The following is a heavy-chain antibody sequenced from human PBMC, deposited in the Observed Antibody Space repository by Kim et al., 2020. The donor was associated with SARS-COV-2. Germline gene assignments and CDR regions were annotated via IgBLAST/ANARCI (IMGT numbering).Heavy chain of an antibody. CDR2: INHSGST. Sequence: SETLSLTCAVYGGSFSGYYWSWIRQPPGKGLEWIGEINHSGSTNYNPSLKSRVTISVDTSKNQFSLKLSSVTAADTAVYYCASRWAEQLVPVRSSNWFDPWGQGTLVTVSS. V-gene: IGHV4-34*01. J-gene: IGHJ5*02. CDR1: GGSFSGYY. D-gene: IGHD6-6*01. CDR3: ASRWAEQLVPVRSSNWFDP.